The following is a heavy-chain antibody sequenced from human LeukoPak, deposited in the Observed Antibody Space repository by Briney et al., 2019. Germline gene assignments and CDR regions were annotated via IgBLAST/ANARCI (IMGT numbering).Heavy chain of an antibody. V-gene: IGHV3-74*01. J-gene: IGHJ3*02. D-gene: IGHD6-25*01. CDR1: GFTFSKFA. Sequence: GGSLRLSCAAAGFTFSKFAMHWVRQAPGRGLVWVSRINSEGSSTSYADPVKGRFTISRDNAKNTLYLQMNSLRAEDTAVYYCARRSAAKDAFDIWGQGTMVTVSS. CDR2: INSEGSST. CDR3: ARRSAAKDAFDI.